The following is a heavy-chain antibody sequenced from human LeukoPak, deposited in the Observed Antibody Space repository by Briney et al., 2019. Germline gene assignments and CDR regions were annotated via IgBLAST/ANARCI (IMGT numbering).Heavy chain of an antibody. CDR2: ISKSGDFI. J-gene: IGHJ4*02. CDR3: ARARGTGPGAHFDY. D-gene: IGHD3-10*01. V-gene: IGHV3-11*01. CDR1: GFMFSDEY. Sequence: GGSLRLSCAASGFMFSDEYMSWIRQAPGKGLEWVSYISKSGDFIAYADSVRGRFTISRDNAKNSLFLQMNSLRAEDTAVYYCARARGTGPGAHFDYWGQGTLVIVSS.